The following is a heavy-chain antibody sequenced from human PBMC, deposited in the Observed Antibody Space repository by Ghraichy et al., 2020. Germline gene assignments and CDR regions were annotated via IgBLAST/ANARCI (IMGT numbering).Heavy chain of an antibody. CDR3: ARALEEGRYCSSTSCSLSWYYYMDV. D-gene: IGHD2-2*01. V-gene: IGHV6-1*01. CDR2: TYYRSKWYN. J-gene: IGHJ6*03. Sequence: SQTLSLTCAISGDSVSSNSAAWNWIRQSPSRGLEWLGRTYYRSKWYNDYAVSVKSRITINPDTSKNQFSLQLNSVTPEDTAVYYCARALEEGRYCSSTSCSLSWYYYMDVWGKGTTVTVSS. CDR1: GDSVSSNSAA.